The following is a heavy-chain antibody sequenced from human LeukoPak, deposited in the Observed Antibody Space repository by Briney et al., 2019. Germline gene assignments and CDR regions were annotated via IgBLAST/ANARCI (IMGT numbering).Heavy chain of an antibody. D-gene: IGHD6-13*01. CDR2: ISSSSSTI. CDR1: GFTFSSYS. CDR3: ARLPRYSSSWYPY. J-gene: IGHJ4*02. V-gene: IGHV3-48*01. Sequence: GGSLRLSCAASGFTFSSYSMNWVRQAPGKGLEWVSYISSSSSTIYYADSVKGRFTISRDNAKNSLYLQMNSLRAEDTAVYYCARLPRYSSSWYPYWGQGTLVTVSS.